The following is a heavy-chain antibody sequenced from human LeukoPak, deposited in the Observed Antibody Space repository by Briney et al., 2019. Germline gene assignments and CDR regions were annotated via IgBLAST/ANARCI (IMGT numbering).Heavy chain of an antibody. J-gene: IGHJ3*01. CDR2: INQDGSEE. CDR3: ARWKIELERNAFDF. CDR1: GFTFRTYW. Sequence: GGSLRLSCAASGFTFRTYWMSWIRQAPGNEPEWVADINQDGSEEYYLQSVQGRFTVSRDNAQNAVFLQMTYLRADDPAVYYSARWKIELERNAFDFWGQGTVVTVSS. V-gene: IGHV3-7*01. D-gene: IGHD6-6*01.